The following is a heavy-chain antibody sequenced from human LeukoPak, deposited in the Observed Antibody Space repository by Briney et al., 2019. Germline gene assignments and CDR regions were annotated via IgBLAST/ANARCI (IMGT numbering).Heavy chain of an antibody. CDR2: RNHDGSEK. D-gene: IGHD2-15*01. CDR3: ARRYCSGGSCQTHLDY. V-gene: IGHV3-7*05. J-gene: IGHJ4*02. Sequence: QSSETLSLTCTVSGDSISTRGKNWGRIHQAPGRELERGDNRNHDGSEKYYVDSVKGRFTISRDNAKNSLYLQMNRLRAEDTAVYYCARRYCSGGSCQTHLDYWGQGTLVTVSS. CDR1: GDSISTRG.